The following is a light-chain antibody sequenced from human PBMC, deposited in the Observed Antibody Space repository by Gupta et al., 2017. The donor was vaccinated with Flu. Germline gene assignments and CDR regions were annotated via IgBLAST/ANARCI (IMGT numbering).Light chain of an antibody. Sequence: DIQVTQSPSSLSASVGDRVTITCRASQNINTYLNWYQQRPGNSPKLLIYGASSLQSGVPSRFRGSGSGTNFILTISSLQAGDFATYYCQQTHSTPLTFGQGTKVDIK. J-gene: IGKJ2*01. CDR2: GAS. V-gene: IGKV1-39*01. CDR1: QNINTY. CDR3: QQTHSTPLT.